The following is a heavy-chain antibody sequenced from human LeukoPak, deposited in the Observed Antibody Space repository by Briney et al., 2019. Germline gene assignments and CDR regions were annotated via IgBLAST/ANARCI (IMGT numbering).Heavy chain of an antibody. D-gene: IGHD3-22*01. J-gene: IGHJ3*01. V-gene: IGHV4-4*07. CDR1: GGSISGYS. Sequence: PSETLSLTCTVSGGSISGYSWSWIRQPAGKGLEWIGRIYTSGDTDYSPYFKGLMTMSVDTSKNQLSLNVRSVTAADTAVYYCARDHDSSGIYYRGTFDLWGQGTVVTVSP. CDR3: ARDHDSSGIYYRGTFDL. CDR2: IYTSGDT.